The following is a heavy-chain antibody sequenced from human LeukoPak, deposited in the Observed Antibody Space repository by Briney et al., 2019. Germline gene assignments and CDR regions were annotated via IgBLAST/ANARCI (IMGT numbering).Heavy chain of an antibody. CDR1: GGTFNSYA. J-gene: IGHJ4*02. CDR2: IIPMSDTA. CDR3: ARPIWSGYDY. V-gene: IGHV1-69*06. D-gene: IGHD3-3*01. Sequence: ASVKVSCKASGGTFNSYAISWVRQAPGQGLEWMGGIIPMSDTANYPQKFRGRLTITADIPTSTVYMELSSLRSEDTAVYYCARPIWSGYDYWGQGTLVTVSS.